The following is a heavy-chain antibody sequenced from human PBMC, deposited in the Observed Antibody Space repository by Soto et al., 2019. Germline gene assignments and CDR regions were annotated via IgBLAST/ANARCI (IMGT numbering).Heavy chain of an antibody. D-gene: IGHD4-17*01. J-gene: IGHJ5*02. Sequence: QVQLQESGPGLVKPSQTLSLTCTVSGGSISSGGYYWSWIRQHPGKGLEWIGYIYYSGSTYYNPSLKSRVTISVDTSKNQFSLQLSSVTAADTAVYYCARAPPPTVTTDWFDPWGQGTLVTVSS. CDR1: GGSISSGGYY. CDR3: ARAPPPTVTTDWFDP. CDR2: IYYSGST. V-gene: IGHV4-31*03.